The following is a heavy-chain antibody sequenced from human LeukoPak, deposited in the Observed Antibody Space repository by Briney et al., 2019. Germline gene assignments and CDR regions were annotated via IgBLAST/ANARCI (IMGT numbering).Heavy chain of an antibody. V-gene: IGHV1-69*13. Sequence: GASLKVSCKDSGGTISRYAISWVRQAPGQGLEWMGGIIPIFGTANYAQKFQGRVTITADESTSTAYMELSSLRSEDTAVYYCARGGEGSITMIVVAPFDYWGQGTLVTVSS. CDR2: IIPIFGTA. CDR1: GGTISRYA. CDR3: ARGGEGSITMIVVAPFDY. J-gene: IGHJ4*02. D-gene: IGHD3-22*01.